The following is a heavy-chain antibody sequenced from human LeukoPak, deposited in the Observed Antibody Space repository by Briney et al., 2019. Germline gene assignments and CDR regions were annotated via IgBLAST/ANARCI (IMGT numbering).Heavy chain of an antibody. CDR3: ARDSNPGDSSGYYDAFDI. CDR1: GFTFSSYS. D-gene: IGHD3-22*01. Sequence: GGSLRLSCAASGFTFSSYSMNWVRQAPGKGLEWVSSISSSSSYIYYADSVKGRFTISRDNAKNSLYLQMNSLRAEDTAMYYCARDSNPGDSSGYYDAFDIWGQGTKVTVSS. CDR2: ISSSSSYI. V-gene: IGHV3-21*01. J-gene: IGHJ3*02.